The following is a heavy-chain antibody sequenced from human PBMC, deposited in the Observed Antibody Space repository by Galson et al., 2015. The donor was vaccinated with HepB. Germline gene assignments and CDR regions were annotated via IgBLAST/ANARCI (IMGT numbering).Heavy chain of an antibody. CDR2: IRNKANSYTT. V-gene: IGHV3-72*01. Sequence: SLRLSCAASGFTFSDHYMDWVRQAPGKGLEWVGRIRNKANSYTTEYAASVRGRFTVSRDDSKNSLFLQMISLKTEDTAVYHCARGGHSSGWRDFDSWGQGTLVTVSS. CDR3: ARGGHSSGWRDFDS. J-gene: IGHJ4*02. CDR1: GFTFSDHY. D-gene: IGHD6-19*01.